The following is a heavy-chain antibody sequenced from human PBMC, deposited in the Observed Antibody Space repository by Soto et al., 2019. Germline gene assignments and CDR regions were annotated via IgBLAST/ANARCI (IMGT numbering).Heavy chain of an antibody. CDR2: IHYSGTT. Sequence: LSLTCTVSGGSMRNYFWTWIRQPPGKGLEWIGYIHYSGTTSFFPSYNPSLRSRVTISEDPSKNQFSLKLLSVTTADTAVYFCAAGEASSRNLAPYYLDFWGQGTQVTVSS. J-gene: IGHJ4*02. V-gene: IGHV4-59*01. CDR3: AAGEASSRNLAPYYLDF. CDR1: GGSMRNYF. D-gene: IGHD6-13*01.